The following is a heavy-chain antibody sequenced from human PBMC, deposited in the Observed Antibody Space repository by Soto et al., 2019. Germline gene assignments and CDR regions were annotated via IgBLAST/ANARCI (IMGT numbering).Heavy chain of an antibody. CDR3: ARYSRGSSTDS. D-gene: IGHD6-19*01. V-gene: IGHV4-39*01. J-gene: IGHJ4*02. Sequence: PSETLSLTCTVSGDSVNSRSYYWDWIRQPPGKGLEWIGNIYYSGSTYYNPSLKSRVTISVDTSKNQFSLKLRSVTAADTAVYYWARYSRGSSTDSWGQGTLVTVS. CDR2: IYYSGST. CDR1: GDSVNSRSYY.